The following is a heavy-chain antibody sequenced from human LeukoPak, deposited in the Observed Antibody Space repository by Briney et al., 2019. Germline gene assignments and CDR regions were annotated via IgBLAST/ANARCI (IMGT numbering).Heavy chain of an antibody. J-gene: IGHJ5*02. Sequence: PSETLSLTCTVSGGSVSSGSYYWSWIRQPPGKGLEWIGYIYYGGSTNYNPSLKSRVTISVDTSKNQFSLKLSSVTAADTAVYYCAREVEQQLLGHNWFDPWGQGTLVTVSS. CDR3: AREVEQQLLGHNWFDP. CDR1: GGSVSSGSYY. D-gene: IGHD6-13*01. V-gene: IGHV4-61*01. CDR2: IYYGGST.